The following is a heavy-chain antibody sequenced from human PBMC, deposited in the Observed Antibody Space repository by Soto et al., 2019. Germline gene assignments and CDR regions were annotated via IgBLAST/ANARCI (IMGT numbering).Heavy chain of an antibody. Sequence: SETLSLTCTVSGGSISSSSYYWGWIRQPPGKGLEWNGSINYSGSTYYNPSLKSRVTISIDTSKNQFSLNLRSVTAADTGVYYCAKGGRFPEARYYFLDVWGNGTTVTVSS. J-gene: IGHJ6*03. CDR2: INYSGST. CDR1: GGSISSSSYY. V-gene: IGHV4-39*07. D-gene: IGHD3-3*01. CDR3: AKGGRFPEARYYFLDV.